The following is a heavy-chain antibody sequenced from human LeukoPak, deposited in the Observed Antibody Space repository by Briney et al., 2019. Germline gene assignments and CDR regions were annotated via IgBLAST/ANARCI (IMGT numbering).Heavy chain of an antibody. J-gene: IGHJ4*02. CDR1: GFTFSSYG. D-gene: IGHD6-13*01. V-gene: IGHV3-30*18. CDR3: AKDPNFRQQQSLRGDY. CDR2: ISYDGSNK. Sequence: PGGSLRLSCAASGFTFSSYGMHWVRQAPGKGLEWVAVISYDGSNKYYADSVKGRFTISRDNSKNTLYLQMNSLRAEDTAVYYCAKDPNFRQQQSLRGDYWGQGTLVTVSS.